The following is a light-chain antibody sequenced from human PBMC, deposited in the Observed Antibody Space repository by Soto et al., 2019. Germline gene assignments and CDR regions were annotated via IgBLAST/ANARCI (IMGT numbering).Light chain of an antibody. CDR3: QQYENLPT. V-gene: IGKV1-33*01. CDR2: DAS. J-gene: IGKJ5*01. Sequence: DIQRTQSPSSLSASVGDGVTITCQASQNINNYLNWYQQKPGRAPKLLIYDASNLEAGVPSRFRGSGSGTDFTFTISRLQPEDIATYYCQQYENLPTFGQGTRLEI. CDR1: QNINNY.